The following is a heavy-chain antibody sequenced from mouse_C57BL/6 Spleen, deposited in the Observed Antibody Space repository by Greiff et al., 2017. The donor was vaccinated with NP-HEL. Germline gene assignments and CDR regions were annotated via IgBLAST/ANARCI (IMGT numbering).Heavy chain of an antibody. CDR3: ARWQLGPAD. CDR2: IDPTDSYP. V-gene: IGHV1-59*01. Sequence: QVQLQQPGAELVRPGTSVKLSCKASGYTFTSYWMHWVKQRPGQGLEWIGVIDPTDSYPNYNQKFKGNATLTVDTSSSTAYMQLSSLTSEDSAVYYCARWQLGPADWGQGTLVTVSA. CDR1: GYTFTSYW. D-gene: IGHD4-1*02. J-gene: IGHJ3*01.